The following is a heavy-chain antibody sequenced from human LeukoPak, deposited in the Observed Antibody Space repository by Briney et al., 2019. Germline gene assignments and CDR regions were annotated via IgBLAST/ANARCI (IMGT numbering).Heavy chain of an antibody. Sequence: GGSLRLSCAASGLNLSSHWMSWVRQAPGKGLEWVANINQDGSEKYYVDSVMGRFPISRDNAKNSLYLQMNSLRVEDTAVYYCARGWTVPRYGLDVWGQGTTVTVSS. V-gene: IGHV3-7*01. J-gene: IGHJ6*02. CDR2: INQDGSEK. D-gene: IGHD3/OR15-3a*01. CDR1: GLNLSSHW. CDR3: ARGWTVPRYGLDV.